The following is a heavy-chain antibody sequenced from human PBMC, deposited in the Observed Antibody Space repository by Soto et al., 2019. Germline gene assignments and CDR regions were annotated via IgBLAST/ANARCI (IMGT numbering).Heavy chain of an antibody. CDR2: INHSGST. CDR1: GGSFSGYY. D-gene: IGHD3-9*01. Sequence: SETLSLTCAVYGGSFSGYYWSWIRQPPGKGLEWIGEINHSGSTNYNPSLKSRVTISVDTSKNQFSLKLSSVTAADTAVYYCASFLNGYYNDYWGQGTLVTVSS. V-gene: IGHV4-34*01. CDR3: ASFLNGYYNDY. J-gene: IGHJ4*02.